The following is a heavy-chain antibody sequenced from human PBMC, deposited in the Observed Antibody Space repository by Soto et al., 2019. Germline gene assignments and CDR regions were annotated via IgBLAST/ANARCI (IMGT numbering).Heavy chain of an antibody. Sequence: EVQLVESGGGLVQPGRSLRLSCAASGFTFDDYAMHWVRQVPGKGLEWVSGISWNSGSIDHAASVKGRFTISRDNDKNSLYLQVNSLRAEDTALYYCAKAPGGYYNAMDVWGKGTTVIVSS. J-gene: IGHJ6*04. CDR1: GFTFDDYA. CDR2: ISWNSGSI. CDR3: AKAPGGYYNAMDV. D-gene: IGHD2-15*01. V-gene: IGHV3-9*01.